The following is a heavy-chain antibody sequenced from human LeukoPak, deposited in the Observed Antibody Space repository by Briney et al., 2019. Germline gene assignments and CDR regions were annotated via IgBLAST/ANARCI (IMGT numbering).Heavy chain of an antibody. CDR2: INPNSGGT. J-gene: IGHJ4*02. D-gene: IGHD1-1*01. CDR3: AILAYRELAYFDY. V-gene: IGHV1-2*02. CDR1: GYTFTGYY. Sequence: AASVKVSCKASGYTFTGYYMHWVRQAPGQGLEWMGWINPNSGGTNYAQKLQGRVTMTRDTSISTAYMELSRLRSDDTAVYYCAILAYRELAYFDYWGQGTLVTVSS.